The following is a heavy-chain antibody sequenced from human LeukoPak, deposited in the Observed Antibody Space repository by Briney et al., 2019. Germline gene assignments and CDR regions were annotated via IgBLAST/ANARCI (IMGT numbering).Heavy chain of an antibody. Sequence: SETLSLTCSVSGGSISGYFWSWIRQPPGKGLEWIGYIHSSGSTNYDTTLKSRATISQDTSKNQFSLRLSSVTAADTAVYFCARHGLRFTGKYYPDFDFWGQGTLVTVSS. CDR2: IHSSGST. D-gene: IGHD2/OR15-2a*01. CDR1: GGSISGYF. CDR3: ARHGLRFTGKYYPDFDF. V-gene: IGHV4-4*09. J-gene: IGHJ4*02.